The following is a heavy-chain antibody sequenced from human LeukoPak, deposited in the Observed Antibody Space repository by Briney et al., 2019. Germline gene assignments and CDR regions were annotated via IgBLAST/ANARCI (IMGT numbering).Heavy chain of an antibody. CDR1: GGSISSSSYY. J-gene: IGHJ3*02. Sequence: SETLSLTCTVSGGSISSSSYYWGWIRQPPGKGLEWIGSIYYGGSTYYNPSLKSRVTISVDTSKNQFSLKLSSVTAADTAVYYCARGPTYYYRGVAFDIWGQGTMVTVSS. CDR3: ARGPTYYYRGVAFDI. CDR2: IYYGGST. D-gene: IGHD3-22*01. V-gene: IGHV4-39*01.